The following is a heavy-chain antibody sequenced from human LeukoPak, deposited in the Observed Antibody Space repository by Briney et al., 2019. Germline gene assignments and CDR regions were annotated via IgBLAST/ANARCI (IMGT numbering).Heavy chain of an antibody. V-gene: IGHV3-11*04. D-gene: IGHD3-10*01. Sequence: GGSLRLSCAASGFTFSDYYMNWVRQAPGKGLEWVSYISSSGSTIYYADSVKGRFTISRDNAKKSLYLQMNSLRGEDTGGYYCARDPHYYGSGSFDYWGQGTLVTVSS. CDR1: GFTFSDYY. J-gene: IGHJ4*02. CDR2: ISSSGSTI. CDR3: ARDPHYYGSGSFDY.